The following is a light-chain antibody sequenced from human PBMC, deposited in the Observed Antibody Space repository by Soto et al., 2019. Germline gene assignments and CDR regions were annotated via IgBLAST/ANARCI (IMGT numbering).Light chain of an antibody. CDR2: GAS. V-gene: IGKV3-20*01. CDR1: QSVSSSY. J-gene: IGKJ2*01. Sequence: IVLTQSPGTLSLSPGERATLSCRASQSVSSSYLAWYQQKPCQAPRLLIYGASSRATGIPDRLSGSGSGTDFTLTISRLEYEDFAVYYCQKYGSSPYTFGQGTKLEIK. CDR3: QKYGSSPYT.